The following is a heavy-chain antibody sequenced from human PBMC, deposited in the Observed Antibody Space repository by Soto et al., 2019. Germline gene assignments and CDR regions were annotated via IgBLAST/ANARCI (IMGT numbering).Heavy chain of an antibody. V-gene: IGHV4-34*01. Sequence: QVQLQQWGAGLLKPSETLSLTCAVYGGSFSGYYWSWIRQPPGKGLEWIGEINHSGSTNYNPSLKSRVTISVDTSKNQFSLKLSSVTAADTAVYYCARGRGVLQDNYFDYWGQGTLVTVSS. CDR2: INHSGST. CDR3: ARGRGVLQDNYFDY. D-gene: IGHD2-15*01. CDR1: GGSFSGYY. J-gene: IGHJ4*02.